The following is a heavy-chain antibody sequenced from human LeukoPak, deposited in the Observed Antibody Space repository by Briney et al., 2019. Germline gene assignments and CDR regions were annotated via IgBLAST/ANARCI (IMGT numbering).Heavy chain of an antibody. D-gene: IGHD6-19*01. V-gene: IGHV3-23*01. CDR1: GFTVSSNY. CDR2: ISGSGGST. CDR3: AKDPRIAVAPG. Sequence: GGSLRLSCAASGFTVSSNYMSWVRQAPGKGLEWVSAISGSGGSTYYADSVKGRFTISRDNSKNTLYLQMNSLRAEDTAVYYCAKDPRIAVAPGWGQGTLVTVSS. J-gene: IGHJ4*02.